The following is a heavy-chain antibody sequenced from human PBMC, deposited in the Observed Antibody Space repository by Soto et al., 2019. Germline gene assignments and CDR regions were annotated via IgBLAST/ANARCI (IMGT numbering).Heavy chain of an antibody. J-gene: IGHJ6*02. V-gene: IGHV5-51*01. D-gene: IGHD5-12*01. CDR2: IFPGDSDT. CDR1: GYNFAGYW. Sequence: GESLKISCKTSGYNFAGYWIGWVRQMPGKGLEWLGIIFPGDSDTKYSPSFQGQVTISADKSIRTAYSQWSSLKASDTAIYYCARQSGMDVWGQGTTVTVSS. CDR3: ARQSGMDV.